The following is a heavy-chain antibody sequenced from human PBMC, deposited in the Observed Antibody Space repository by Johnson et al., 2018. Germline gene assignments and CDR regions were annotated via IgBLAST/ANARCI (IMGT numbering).Heavy chain of an antibody. CDR1: GFTFSSYG. D-gene: IGHD1-7*01. Sequence: QVQLVESGGGVVQPGRSLRLSCAASGFTFSSYGMHWVRQAPGKGLEWVAVMSYDGNNKYYADSVNGRFTISRDNSKNTLYLQMNSRRAEDTAVYYCAKDINCNYEYYYYGRDVWGQGTTVTVSS. J-gene: IGHJ6*02. CDR3: AKDINCNYEYYYYGRDV. V-gene: IGHV3-30*18. CDR2: MSYDGNNK.